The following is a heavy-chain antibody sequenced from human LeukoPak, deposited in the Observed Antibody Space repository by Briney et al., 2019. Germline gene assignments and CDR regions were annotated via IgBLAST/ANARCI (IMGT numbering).Heavy chain of an antibody. V-gene: IGHV1-69*05. D-gene: IGHD2-2*02. CDR2: IIPIFGTA. CDR3: ARASVVPAAILGYYFDY. CDR1: GGTFSSYA. Sequence: ASVKVSCKASGGTFSSYAISWVRQAPGQGLEWMGGIIPIFGTANYAQKFQGRVTITTDESTSTAYMELSSLRSEDTGVYYCARASVVPAAILGYYFDYWGQGTLVTVSS. J-gene: IGHJ4*02.